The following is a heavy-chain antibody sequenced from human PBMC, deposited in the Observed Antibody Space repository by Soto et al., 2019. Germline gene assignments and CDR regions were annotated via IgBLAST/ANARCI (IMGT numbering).Heavy chain of an antibody. D-gene: IGHD2-8*01. V-gene: IGHV1-46*01. J-gene: IGHJ6*02. Sequence: ASVKVSCKASGGTFSSYTISWVRQAPGQGLEWMGIIIPIGGSTSYAQKFQGRVTMTRDTSTSTVYMELSSLRSEDTAVYYCASTRCTNGVCYTDDYYYYGMDVWGQGTTVTVSS. CDR3: ASTRCTNGVCYTDDYYYYGMDV. CDR2: IIPIGGST. CDR1: GGTFSSYT.